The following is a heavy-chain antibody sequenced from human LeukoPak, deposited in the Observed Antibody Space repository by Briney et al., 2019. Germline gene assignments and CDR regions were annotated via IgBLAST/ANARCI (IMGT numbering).Heavy chain of an antibody. CDR1: GFNFSGSG. V-gene: IGHV3-30*02. J-gene: IGHJ4*02. D-gene: IGHD3-10*01. CDR3: VSMVRGVGY. Sequence: GGSLRLSCAASGFNFSGSGMHWVRQAPGKGLEWVTLVWYDGNRKYYADSVKGRFTISRDNSKNSVYLQLNSLRPEDTAVYYCVSMVRGVGYWGQGTLVTVSS. CDR2: VWYDGNRK.